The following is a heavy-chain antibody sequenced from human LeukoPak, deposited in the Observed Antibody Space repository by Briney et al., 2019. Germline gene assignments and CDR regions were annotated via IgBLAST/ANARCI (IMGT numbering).Heavy chain of an antibody. CDR2: INPNRGGT. J-gene: IGHJ4*02. CDR1: GYSFTGYY. Sequence: ASVKVSCKASGYSFTGYYMHWVRQAPGQGLEWMGWINPNRGGTNYAQKFQGRVTMTRDTSISTAYMELSRLRSDDTAVYYCARDSSYDSSGYYPDYWGQGTLVTVSS. V-gene: IGHV1-2*02. D-gene: IGHD3-22*01. CDR3: ARDSSYDSSGYYPDY.